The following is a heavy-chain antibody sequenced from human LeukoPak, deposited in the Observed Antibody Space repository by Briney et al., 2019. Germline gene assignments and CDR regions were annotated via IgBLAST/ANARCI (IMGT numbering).Heavy chain of an antibody. CDR3: ARDPIDGYYHFDF. CDR2: INANSGGT. D-gene: IGHD5-24*01. V-gene: IGHV1-2*02. CDR1: GYTFTGYH. J-gene: IGHJ4*02. Sequence: ASVKVSCKASGYTFTGYHIHWVRQAPGQGLEWMGWINANSGGTKYAQKFQGRVTVTRDTSISTGYRELNSLISDDTAVYFCARDPIDGYYHFDFWGQGTLVTVAS.